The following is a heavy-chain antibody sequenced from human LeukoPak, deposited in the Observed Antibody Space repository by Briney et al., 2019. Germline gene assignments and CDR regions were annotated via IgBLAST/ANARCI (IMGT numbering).Heavy chain of an antibody. D-gene: IGHD6-13*01. CDR3: ARGTIAAAGYYYFDY. J-gene: IGHJ4*02. Sequence: GGSLRLSCAASGFTFSSYWMSWVRQAPGKGLEWVANIKQVGSEKYYVDSVEGRFTISRDNAKNSLYLQMNSLRAEDTAVYYCARGTIAAAGYYYFDYWGQGTQVTVSS. V-gene: IGHV3-7*04. CDR2: IKQVGSEK. CDR1: GFTFSSYW.